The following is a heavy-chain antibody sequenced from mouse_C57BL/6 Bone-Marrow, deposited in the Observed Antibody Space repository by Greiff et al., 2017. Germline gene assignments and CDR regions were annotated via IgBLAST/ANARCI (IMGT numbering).Heavy chain of an antibody. D-gene: IGHD2-12*01. J-gene: IGHJ3*01. CDR3: ARSAYYSSRCAY. CDR2: IYPGGGYT. Sequence: VQLQQSGAELVRPGTSVTMSCKASGYTFTNYWIGWAKQRPGHGLEWIGDIYPGGGYTNYNAKFKGKATLTADNSYSTAYMQFSSLTSEAAAIYYCARSAYYSSRCAYWGQGTLVTVSA. V-gene: IGHV1-63*01. CDR1: GYTFTNYW.